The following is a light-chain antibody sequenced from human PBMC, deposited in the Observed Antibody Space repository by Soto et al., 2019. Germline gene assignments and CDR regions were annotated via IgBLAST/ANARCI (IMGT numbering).Light chain of an antibody. V-gene: IGLV2-11*01. CDR2: DVS. CDR1: SSDVGGYNY. CDR3: CSYAGSYTSPYV. J-gene: IGLJ1*01. Sequence: QSVLTQPRSVSGSPGQSVTISCTGTSSDVGGYNYVSWYQQHPGKAPKLMIYDVSKRPSGVPDRFSGSKSGNTASLTISGLLVEDGANYYCCSYAGSYTSPYVFETGTKVTAL.